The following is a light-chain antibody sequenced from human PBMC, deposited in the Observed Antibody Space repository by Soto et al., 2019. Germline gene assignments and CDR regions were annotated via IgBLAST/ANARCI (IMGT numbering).Light chain of an antibody. J-gene: IGLJ3*02. CDR1: SSDVGAYNL. Sequence: QSALTQPASVSGSPGQSITISCTGTSSDVGAYNLVSWYQQHPGRAPKLLIYDVYDRPSGVSNRFSGSKSGNAASLTISGLQAEDEADYYCSSYTAYTTLWVFGGGTKLTVL. CDR3: SSYTAYTTLWV. CDR2: DVY. V-gene: IGLV2-14*01.